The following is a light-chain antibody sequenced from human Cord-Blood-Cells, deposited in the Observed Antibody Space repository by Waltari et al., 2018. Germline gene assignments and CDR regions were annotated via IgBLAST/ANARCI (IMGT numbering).Light chain of an antibody. V-gene: IGLV1-40*01. CDR1: SSNNGARHD. J-gene: IGLJ3*02. CDR2: GNS. CDR3: QSYDSSLSGWV. Sequence: QSVLTQPPSAPGAPGHRTTTSCTGSSSNNGARHDVHWYQQLPGTATKPLIYGNSNRPSWVPDRFSGSKSGTSASLAITGLQAEDEADYYCQSYDSSLSGWVFGGGTKLTVL.